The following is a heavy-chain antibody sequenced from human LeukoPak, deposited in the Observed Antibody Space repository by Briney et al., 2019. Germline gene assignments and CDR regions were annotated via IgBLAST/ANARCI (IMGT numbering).Heavy chain of an antibody. V-gene: IGHV3-48*03. CDR3: ARDFLHSPNCPGC. Sequence: GGSLRLSCAASGFTFSSYEMNWVRQAPGKGLEWVSYISSSGSTIYYADSVKGRFTISRDNAKNSLYLQMNSLRAEDTALYYCARDFLHSPNCPGCWGQGTLVTVSS. CDR1: GFTFSSYE. CDR2: ISSSGSTI. D-gene: IGHD1-1*01. J-gene: IGHJ4*02.